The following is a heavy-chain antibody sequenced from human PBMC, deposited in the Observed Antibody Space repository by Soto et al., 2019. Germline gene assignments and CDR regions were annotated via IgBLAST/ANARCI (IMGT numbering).Heavy chain of an antibody. J-gene: IGHJ6*02. CDR3: ARVISSSSSLGLRYYYYGMDV. D-gene: IGHD6-6*01. CDR1: GGSFSGYY. Sequence: PSETLSLTCAVYGGSFSGYYWSWIRQPPGKGLEWIGEINHSGSTNYNPSLKSRVTMSVDMSKSQFSLKLSSVTAADTAVYFCARVISSSSSLGLRYYYYGMDVWGQGTTVTVSS. V-gene: IGHV4-34*01. CDR2: INHSGST.